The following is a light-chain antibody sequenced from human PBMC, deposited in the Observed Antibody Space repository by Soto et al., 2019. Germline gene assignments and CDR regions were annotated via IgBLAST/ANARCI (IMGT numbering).Light chain of an antibody. J-gene: IGLJ1*01. CDR2: GNS. Sequence: QSVLTQPPSVSGAPGQSVSISCTGRNSNIGAGYDVHWYQQLPGTAPKLLIYGNSNRPSGVPDRFSGSKSVTSASLAITGLQAEDEADYYCQSYDSSLSGSVFGTGTKVTVL. V-gene: IGLV1-40*01. CDR3: QSYDSSLSGSV. CDR1: NSNIGAGYD.